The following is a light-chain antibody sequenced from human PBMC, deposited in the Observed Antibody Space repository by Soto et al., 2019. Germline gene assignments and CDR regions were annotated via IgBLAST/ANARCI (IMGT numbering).Light chain of an antibody. CDR3: QQYNKWPPIT. CDR2: GAS. Sequence: EIVMTHFPATLSVTAGERATISCRGSQSVRSNLAWYQQKPGQAPRLLIYGASTRATAIPARFSGSGSGTEFTLTISSLQSEDFAVYYCQQYNKWPPITFGQGTRLEIK. CDR1: QSVRSN. V-gene: IGKV3-15*01. J-gene: IGKJ5*01.